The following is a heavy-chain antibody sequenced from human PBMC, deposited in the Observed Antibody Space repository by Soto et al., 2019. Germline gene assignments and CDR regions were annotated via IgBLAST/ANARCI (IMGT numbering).Heavy chain of an antibody. V-gene: IGHV2-70*01. CDR2: IDWDDDK. J-gene: IGHJ6*02. D-gene: IGHD5-12*01. CDR1: GFSLSTSGMC. Sequence: SGPTLVNPTQPLTLTCTFSGFSLSTSGMCVSWIRQPPGKALEWLALIDWDDDKYYSTSLKTRLTISKDTSKNQVVPTITNMEPVYTATYYCALQDHGDGYNFERTYYYYGMDVWGQGTTVTVSS. CDR3: ALQDHGDGYNFERTYYYYGMDV.